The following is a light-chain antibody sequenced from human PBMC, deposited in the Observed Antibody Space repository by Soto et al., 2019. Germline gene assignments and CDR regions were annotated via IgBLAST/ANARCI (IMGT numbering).Light chain of an antibody. V-gene: IGLV2-14*01. J-gene: IGLJ2*01. CDR2: EVT. Sequence: QSVLTQPASVSGSPGQSITISCAGTRDDIGAYDYVSWYQQHPGNAPKLLVYEVTNRPSGVSDRFSGSKSGNTASLTISGLQAEDEADYYCNSYTNSSAVVFGAGTKVTVL. CDR1: RDDIGAYDY. CDR3: NSYTNSSAVV.